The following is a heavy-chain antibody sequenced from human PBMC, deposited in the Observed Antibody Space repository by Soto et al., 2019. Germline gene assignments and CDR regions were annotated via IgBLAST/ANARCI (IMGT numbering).Heavy chain of an antibody. D-gene: IGHD3-10*01. V-gene: IGHV5-51*01. Sequence: PGESLKISCKGSGYSFTSYWIGWVRQMPGKGLEWMGIIYPGDSDTRYSPSFQGQVTISADKSISTAYLQWSSLKASDTAMYYCVRHSLYYGSGSYYLVNYYYYYMDVWGKGTTVTVSS. CDR3: VRHSLYYGSGSYYLVNYYYYYMDV. CDR1: GYSFTSYW. J-gene: IGHJ6*03. CDR2: IYPGDSDT.